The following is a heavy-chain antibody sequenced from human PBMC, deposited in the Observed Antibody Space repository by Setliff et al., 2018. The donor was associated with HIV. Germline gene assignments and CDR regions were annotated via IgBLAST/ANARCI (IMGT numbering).Heavy chain of an antibody. V-gene: IGHV1-18*01. CDR1: GYMFIAYG. Sequence: ASVKVSCKTSGYMFIAYGMSWVRRAPGQGLEWMGWIGPYNGRTEYAQEFQGRVSLTIDTSASTAYMELRSLRSDDTAVYYCARSSIAAAGAYYYHMDVWGKGTTVTVSS. D-gene: IGHD6-13*01. J-gene: IGHJ6*03. CDR2: IGPYNGRT. CDR3: ARSSIAAAGAYYYHMDV.